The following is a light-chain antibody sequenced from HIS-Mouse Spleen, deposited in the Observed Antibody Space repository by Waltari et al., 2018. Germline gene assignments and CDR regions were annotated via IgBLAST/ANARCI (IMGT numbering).Light chain of an antibody. J-gene: IGKJ2*01. CDR3: QQLNSYPLYT. V-gene: IGKV1-9*01. Sequence: DIQLTQSPSFLSASVGDRVTITCRASQGISSYLAWYQQKPGKAPKLRIYAASTLQSGVPSRFSGSGSGTEFTLTISSLQPEDFATYYCQQLNSYPLYTFGQGTKLEIK. CDR2: AAS. CDR1: QGISSY.